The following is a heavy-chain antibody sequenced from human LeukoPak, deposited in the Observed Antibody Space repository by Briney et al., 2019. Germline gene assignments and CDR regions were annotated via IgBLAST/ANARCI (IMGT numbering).Heavy chain of an antibody. V-gene: IGHV4-59*11. Sequence: PSETLSLTCTVSGDSFTSHYWTWVRQSQGRGLEWIGYVSYIGSTNYNPSLKSRVTISVDTSKNQFSLKLSSVTAADTAVYYCARDPTTVTKGLDIWGQGTMVTVSS. CDR2: VSYIGST. CDR3: ARDPTTVTKGLDI. D-gene: IGHD4-17*01. J-gene: IGHJ3*02. CDR1: GDSFTSHY.